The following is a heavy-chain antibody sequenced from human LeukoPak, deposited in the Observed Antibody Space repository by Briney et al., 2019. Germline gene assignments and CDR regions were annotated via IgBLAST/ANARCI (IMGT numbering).Heavy chain of an antibody. CDR1: GFTFSSYS. V-gene: IGHV3-21*01. J-gene: IGHJ4*02. Sequence: PGGSLRLPCAASGFTFSSYSMNWVRQAPGKGLEWVSSISSSSSYIYYADSVKGRFTISRDNAKNSLYLQMNSLRAEDTAVYYCARDRGYGDMQTADYWGQGTLVTVSS. D-gene: IGHD4-17*01. CDR3: ARDRGYGDMQTADY. CDR2: ISSSSSYI.